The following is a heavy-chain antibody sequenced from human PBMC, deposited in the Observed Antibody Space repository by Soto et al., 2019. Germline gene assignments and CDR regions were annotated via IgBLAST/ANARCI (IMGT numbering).Heavy chain of an antibody. Sequence: SETLSLTCAVYGGSFSDYCWSWIRQPPGKGLEWIGEINQSGSTNYNPSLKSRVTISVDTSKNQFSLKLNSVTAADTAVYYCARGFPKYSTGWYYFDYWGQGRLVTVS. D-gene: IGHD6-19*01. CDR3: ARGFPKYSTGWYYFDY. CDR2: INQSGST. J-gene: IGHJ4*02. V-gene: IGHV4-34*01. CDR1: GGSFSDYC.